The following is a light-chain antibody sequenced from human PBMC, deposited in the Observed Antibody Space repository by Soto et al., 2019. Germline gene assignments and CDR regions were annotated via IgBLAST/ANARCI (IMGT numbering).Light chain of an antibody. Sequence: IQMTQSPSTLSASVGGRVTITCRASQSVGTWVAWYQQKPGKAPKLLIYGASNLESGVPSRFSGSGSGTEFTLTITTLQPDDFATYFCQLYNRNTWSFGPGTKV. CDR3: QLYNRNTWS. V-gene: IGKV1-5*01. CDR2: GAS. J-gene: IGKJ1*01. CDR1: QSVGTW.